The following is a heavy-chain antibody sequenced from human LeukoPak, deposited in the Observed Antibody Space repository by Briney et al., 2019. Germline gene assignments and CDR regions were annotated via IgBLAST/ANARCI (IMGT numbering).Heavy chain of an antibody. D-gene: IGHD6-13*01. CDR3: AKDPGVYSSRFDY. J-gene: IGHJ4*02. CDR1: GFTFSSYG. Sequence: GGSLRLSCAASGFTFSSYGMHWVRQAPGKGLEWVAFIRYDGSNKYYADSVKGRFTISRDNSKNTLYLQMNGLRAEDTAVYNCAKDPGVYSSRFDYWGQGTLVTVSS. CDR2: IRYDGSNK. V-gene: IGHV3-30*02.